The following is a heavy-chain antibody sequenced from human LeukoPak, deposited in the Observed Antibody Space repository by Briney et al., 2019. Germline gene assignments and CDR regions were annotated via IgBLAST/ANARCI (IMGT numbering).Heavy chain of an antibody. V-gene: IGHV1-69*05. CDR2: IIPIFGTA. CDR1: GGTFSSYA. J-gene: IGHJ3*02. Sequence: SVKVSCKASGGTFSSYAISWVRQAPGQGLEWMGRIIPIFGTANYAQKFQGRVTITTNESTSTAYMELSSLRSEDTAVYYCARDVIVVVTADAFDIWGQGTMVTVSS. D-gene: IGHD2-21*02. CDR3: ARDVIVVVTADAFDI.